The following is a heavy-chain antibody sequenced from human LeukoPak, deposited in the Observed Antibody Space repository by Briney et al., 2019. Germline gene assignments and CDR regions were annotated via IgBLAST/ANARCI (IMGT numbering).Heavy chain of an antibody. CDR1: GVSFSGYY. D-gene: IGHD6-19*01. J-gene: IGHJ6*02. V-gene: IGHV4-34*01. CDR2: INHSGST. CDR3: ARGMYSSGWQYYYYYGMDV. Sequence: PSETLSLTCAVYGVSFSGYYWSWIRQPPGKGLEWIGEINHSGSTNYNPSLKSRVTISVDTSKNQFSLKLSSVTAADTAVYYCARGMYSSGWQYYYYYGMDVWGQGTTVTVSS.